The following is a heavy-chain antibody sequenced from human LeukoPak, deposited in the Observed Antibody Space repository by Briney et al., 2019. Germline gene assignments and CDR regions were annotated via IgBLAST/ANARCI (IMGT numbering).Heavy chain of an antibody. D-gene: IGHD4/OR15-4a*01. Sequence: PGGSLRLSCAASTFTFSAYWMSWVRQAPGKGLEWVANIKQDGSEKYYVDSVKGRFTISRDSAKNSLYLQMNSLRAEDTAVYYCARLLTIPGYWGQGTLVTVSS. CDR3: ARLLTIPGY. J-gene: IGHJ4*02. CDR1: TFTFSAYW. CDR2: IKQDGSEK. V-gene: IGHV3-7*01.